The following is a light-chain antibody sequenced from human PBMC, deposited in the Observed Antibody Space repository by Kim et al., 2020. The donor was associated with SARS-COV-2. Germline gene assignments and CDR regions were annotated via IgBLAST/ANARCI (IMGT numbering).Light chain of an antibody. CDR3: EAWDDSLNGV. CDR2: NND. V-gene: IGLV1-44*01. Sequence: QSVLTQPPSASGTPGQRVTISCSGSSSNIGSNSVNWYQQLPGTAPKLLIYNNDQRPSGVPDRFSGSKSGTSASLAISGLQSEDEADYYCEAWDDSLNGVFGGGTQLTVL. CDR1: SSNIGSNS. J-gene: IGLJ3*02.